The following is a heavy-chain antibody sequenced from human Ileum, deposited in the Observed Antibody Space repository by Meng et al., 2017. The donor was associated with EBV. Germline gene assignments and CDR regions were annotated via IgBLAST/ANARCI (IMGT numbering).Heavy chain of an antibody. CDR1: GFTFSTYW. J-gene: IGHJ4*02. Sequence: VQLVGSGGALVKPGGSLRLSCAVSGFTFSTYWMHWVRQAPGKGMVWISRINENGGTTTYADSVRGRFTISRDNTKNTLYLEMNNLRDDDTAVYFCSRDLAGPFDDWGQGTLVTVSS. CDR2: INENGGTT. V-gene: IGHV3-74*03. CDR3: SRDLAGPFDD.